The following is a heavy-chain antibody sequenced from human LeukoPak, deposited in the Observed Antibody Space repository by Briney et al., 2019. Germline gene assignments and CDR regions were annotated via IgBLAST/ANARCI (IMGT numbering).Heavy chain of an antibody. CDR3: ARNYYGSGSYYMPRNYDMDV. D-gene: IGHD3-10*01. J-gene: IGHJ6*02. V-gene: IGHV4-39*07. CDR2: IYYSGST. Sequence: SETLSLTCTVSGGSISSSSYYWGWIRQPPGKGLEWIGSIYYSGSTYYNPSLKSRVTISVDTSKNQFSLKLSSVTAADTAVYYCARNYYGSGSYYMPRNYDMDVWGQGTTVTVSS. CDR1: GGSISSSSYY.